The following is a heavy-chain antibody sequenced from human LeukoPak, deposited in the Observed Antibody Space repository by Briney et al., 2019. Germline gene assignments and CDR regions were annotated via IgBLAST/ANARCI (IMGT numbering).Heavy chain of an antibody. CDR3: ARVSTGWFDP. Sequence: SKTLPLTCAVSGYSISSGYYWGWIRQPPGKGLEWIGSIYHSGSTYYNPSLKSRVTISVDTSKNQFSLKLSSVTAADTAVYYCARVSTGWFDPWGQGTLVTVSS. CDR1: GYSISSGYY. V-gene: IGHV4-38-2*01. CDR2: IYHSGST. J-gene: IGHJ5*02. D-gene: IGHD2-8*02.